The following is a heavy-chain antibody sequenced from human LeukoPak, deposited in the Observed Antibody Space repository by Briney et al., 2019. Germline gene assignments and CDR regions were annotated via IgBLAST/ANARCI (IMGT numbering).Heavy chain of an antibody. J-gene: IGHJ4*02. CDR3: AKEGRSLQTY. CDR2: IWYDGSQK. V-gene: IGHV3-33*03. D-gene: IGHD5-24*01. CDR1: GFTFSSYG. Sequence: GGSLRLSCATSGFTFSSYGFHWVRQALGKGLEWVAVIWYDGSQKYYLDSVKGRFTISRDNAKNSLYLQMNSLRVEDTAVYYCAKEGRSLQTYWGQGTLVTVSS.